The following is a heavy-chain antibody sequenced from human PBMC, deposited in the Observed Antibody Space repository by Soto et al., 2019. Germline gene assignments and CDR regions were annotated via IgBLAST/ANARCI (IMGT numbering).Heavy chain of an antibody. V-gene: IGHV5-51*01. Sequence: RGESLKISCKGSGYNFHTYWIAWVRQMPGKGLEGMGFIYPHDSDTRYSPSFRGQVTISADKSINTAYLQWTSLKASDTAIYFCARTTDYRYGMQVWGQGTTVTVSS. CDR1: GYNFHTYW. D-gene: IGHD4-17*01. CDR2: IYPHDSDT. CDR3: ARTTDYRYGMQV. J-gene: IGHJ6*02.